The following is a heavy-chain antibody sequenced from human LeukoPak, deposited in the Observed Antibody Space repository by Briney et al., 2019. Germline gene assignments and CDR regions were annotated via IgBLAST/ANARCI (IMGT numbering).Heavy chain of an antibody. CDR3: AISTNPPMIGRAFDI. D-gene: IGHD3-22*01. CDR1: GYSFTSYW. J-gene: IGHJ3*02. Sequence: GESLKISCKGSGYSFTSYWIGWVRQMPGKGLEWMGIIYPGDSDTRYSPSFQGQVTISADKSISTAYLQWSGLKASDTAMYYCAISTNPPMIGRAFDIWGQGTMVTVS. V-gene: IGHV5-51*01. CDR2: IYPGDSDT.